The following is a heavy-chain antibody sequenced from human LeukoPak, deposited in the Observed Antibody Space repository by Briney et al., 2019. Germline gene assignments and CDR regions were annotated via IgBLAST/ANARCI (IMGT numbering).Heavy chain of an antibody. V-gene: IGHV3-30*04. J-gene: IGHJ6*03. CDR2: ISYDGSNK. D-gene: IGHD5-12*01. Sequence: GRSLRLSCAASGFTFSSYAMHWVRQAPGKGLEWVAVISYDGSNKYYADSVKGRFTISRDNSKNTLYLQMNSLRAEDTAVYYWARDRRLRGFYMDVWGKGTTVTVSS. CDR1: GFTFSSYA. CDR3: ARDRRLRGFYMDV.